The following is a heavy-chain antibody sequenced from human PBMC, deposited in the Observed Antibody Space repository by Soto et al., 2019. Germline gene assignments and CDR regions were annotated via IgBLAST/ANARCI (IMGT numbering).Heavy chain of an antibody. CDR3: ARESGGYDSSTRYGLDV. J-gene: IGHJ6*02. V-gene: IGHV4-31*03. CDR1: GGSISSVGHY. Sequence: PAETLSLTCSVSGGSISSVGHYWACIGQRPGKGLEWIGYIYYSGSTDYNPSLKSRVTISVDRSKNQFSLNLSSVTAADTAIYYCARESGGYDSSTRYGLDVWGQGTTVTVS. CDR2: IYYSGST. D-gene: IGHD6-25*01.